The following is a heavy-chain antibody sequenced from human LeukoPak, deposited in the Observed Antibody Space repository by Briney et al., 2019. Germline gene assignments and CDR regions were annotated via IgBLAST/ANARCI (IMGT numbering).Heavy chain of an antibody. J-gene: IGHJ4*02. CDR2: ISGSGGST. Sequence: PRGSRRLSCAASGFTFSSYAMSWVRQAPGKGLEWVSGISGSGGSTYDADSVQGRFTVSRDNSKNTLYLQMNSLRPEDTAIYYCAKEYSEYYRDTSGYLGSFDYWGQGTLVTVSS. V-gene: IGHV3-23*01. CDR1: GFTFSSYA. D-gene: IGHD3-22*01. CDR3: AKEYSEYYRDTSGYLGSFDY.